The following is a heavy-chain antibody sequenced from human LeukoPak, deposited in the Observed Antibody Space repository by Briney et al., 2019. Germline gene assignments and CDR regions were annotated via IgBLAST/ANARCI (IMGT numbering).Heavy chain of an antibody. V-gene: IGHV3-74*01. CDR2: IKSDGST. J-gene: IGHJ1*01. CDR3: ARAPSEIGGYYPEYFRH. Sequence: PGGSLRLSCAASGFTFSSYWMHWVRQAPGKGLVLVSRIKSDGSTNYADSVKGRFTISRDNAKNTVSLQMNSLRAEETGVYYCARAPSEIGGYYPEYFRHWGQGTLVTVSS. CDR1: GFTFSSYW. D-gene: IGHD3-22*01.